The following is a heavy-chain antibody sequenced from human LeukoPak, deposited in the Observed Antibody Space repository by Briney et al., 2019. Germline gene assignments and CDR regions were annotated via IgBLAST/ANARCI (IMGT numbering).Heavy chain of an antibody. V-gene: IGHV3-30*02. CDR2: IWYGGSNK. D-gene: IGHD1-26*01. CDR3: AKSQELHRAFDI. CDR1: GFTFSSYG. J-gene: IGHJ3*02. Sequence: PGGSLRLSCAASGFTFSSYGMHWVRQAPGKGLEWVAVIWYGGSNKYYADSVKGRFTISRDNSKNTLYLQMNSLRAEDTAVYYCAKSQELHRAFDIWGQGTMVTVSS.